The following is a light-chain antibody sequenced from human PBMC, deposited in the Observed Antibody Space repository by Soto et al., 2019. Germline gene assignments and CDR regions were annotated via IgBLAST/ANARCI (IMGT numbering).Light chain of an antibody. J-gene: IGLJ2*01. CDR3: SSYAGSSNFVV. V-gene: IGLV2-8*01. CDR1: SRDVGGYNS. CDR2: EVS. Sequence: QSALTQPPSASGSPGQSVTISCTGTSRDVGGYNSVSWYQHHPGKAPKLMICEVSKRPSGVPDRFSGSKSGNTASLTVSGLQAEDEADYYCSSYAGSSNFVVFGGGTKLTVL.